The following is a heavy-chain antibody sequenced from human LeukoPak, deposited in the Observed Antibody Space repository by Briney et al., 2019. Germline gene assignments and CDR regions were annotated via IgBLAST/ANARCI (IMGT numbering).Heavy chain of an antibody. J-gene: IGHJ5*02. V-gene: IGHV3-66*01. Sequence: PGGSLRLSCAASGFTVSSNYMSWVRQAPGKGLEWVSVIYSGGSTYYADSVKGRFTISRDNSKNTLYLQMNSLRAEDTAVYYCAREAGIAARGGFDPWGQGTLVTVSS. CDR2: IYSGGST. D-gene: IGHD6-13*01. CDR1: GFTVSSNY. CDR3: AREAGIAARGGFDP.